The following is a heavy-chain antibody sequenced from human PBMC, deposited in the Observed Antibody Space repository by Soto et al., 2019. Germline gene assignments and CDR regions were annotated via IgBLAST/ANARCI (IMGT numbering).Heavy chain of an antibody. J-gene: IGHJ5*02. CDR2: IYYTGSA. V-gene: IGHV4-30-4*08. D-gene: IGHD1-26*01. Sequence: NPSETLSLTCTVSGGSISSGGYYWSWIRQHPGKGLEWIGYIYYTGSAYYNPSLKNRVTMSVDTSKNQFSLKVTSVTAADTAVYYCASGGSSNWFDPWGQGTLVTVSS. CDR3: ASGGSSNWFDP. CDR1: GGSISSGGYY.